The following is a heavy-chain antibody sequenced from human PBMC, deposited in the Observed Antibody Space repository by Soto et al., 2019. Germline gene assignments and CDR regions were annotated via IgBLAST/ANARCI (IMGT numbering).Heavy chain of an antibody. V-gene: IGHV3-23*01. Sequence: WGSLRLSCAASGFPCSRSSMTWVRRAPGKGLEWVSTISGSGGSTYYADSVKGRFTISRDNSKNTLYLQMNSLRAEDTAVYYCAKGGFLGWQNEAFDFWCQGTMVNVS. D-gene: IGHD3-3*01. J-gene: IGHJ3*01. CDR3: AKGGFLGWQNEAFDF. CDR2: ISGSGGST. CDR1: GFPCSRSS.